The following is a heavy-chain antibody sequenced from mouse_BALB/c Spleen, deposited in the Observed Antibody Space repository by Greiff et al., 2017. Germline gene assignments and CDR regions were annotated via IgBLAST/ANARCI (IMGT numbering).Heavy chain of an antibody. J-gene: IGHJ2*01. CDR3: ARRGSGSRGSFDY. CDR1: GYSFTSYY. Sequence: VQLQQSGPELMKPGASVKISCKASGYSFTSYYMHWVKQSHGKSLEWIGYIDPFNGGTNYNQKFKGKATLTVDKSSSTAYMHLSSLTSEDSAVYYCARRGSGSRGSFDYWGQGTTLTVSS. CDR2: IDPFNGGT. V-gene: IGHV1S135*01. D-gene: IGHD1-1*01.